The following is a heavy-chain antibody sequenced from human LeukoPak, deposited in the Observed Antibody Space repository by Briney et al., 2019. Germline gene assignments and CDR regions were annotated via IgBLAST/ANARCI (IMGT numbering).Heavy chain of an antibody. Sequence: PEGSLRLSCSASGFIISNYAMHWVRQAPGKGLEYVSAISGNGGSTYYADSVKGRFTISRDNSKNTLYLQMSSLRAEDTAIYHCVKDLYKGDSSSWYYFDYWGQGTLVTVSS. V-gene: IGHV3-64D*06. CDR2: ISGNGGST. CDR1: GFIISNYA. D-gene: IGHD6-13*01. J-gene: IGHJ4*02. CDR3: VKDLYKGDSSSWYYFDY.